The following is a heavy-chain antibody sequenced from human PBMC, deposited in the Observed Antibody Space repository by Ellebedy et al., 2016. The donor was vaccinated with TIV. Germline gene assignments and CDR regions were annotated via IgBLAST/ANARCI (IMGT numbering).Heavy chain of an antibody. CDR2: INQDGSVR. D-gene: IGHD4-17*01. J-gene: IGHJ3*02. V-gene: IGHV3-7*03. CDR1: GFSFRSYW. CDR3: ATDGSYGDYRSPAHAFEI. Sequence: GESLKISCVVSGFSFRSYWMTWVRQAPGKGLEWVSNINQDGSVRYYVDSVRGRFTISRDSAKASLYLQMNSLRAEDTAIYYCATDGSYGDYRSPAHAFEIWGQGTMVAVSS.